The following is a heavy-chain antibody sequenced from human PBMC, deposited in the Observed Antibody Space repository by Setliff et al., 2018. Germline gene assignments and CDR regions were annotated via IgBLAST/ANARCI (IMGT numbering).Heavy chain of an antibody. D-gene: IGHD1-26*01. CDR1: GYTSINYG. CDR2: ISGSTDNT. Sequence: ASVKVSCKAFGYTSINYGISWVRQAPGQGLEWMGWISGSTDNTNYPQKFRGRVTLTKDTSTNTKYMELRSLRSDDTAMYYCARDTHQWDPLYFDSWGQGTLVTVSS. CDR3: ARDTHQWDPLYFDS. J-gene: IGHJ4*02. V-gene: IGHV1-18*01.